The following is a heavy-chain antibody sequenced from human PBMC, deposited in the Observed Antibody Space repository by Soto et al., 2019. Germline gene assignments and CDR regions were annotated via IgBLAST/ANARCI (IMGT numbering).Heavy chain of an antibody. CDR2: IIPILGIA. CDR3: ARVTTQDGLCDY. J-gene: IGHJ4*02. Sequence: ASVKVSYKASGGTFSSYTISWVRQAPGQGLEWMGRIIPILGIANYAQKFQGRVTITADKSTSTAYMELSSLRSEDTAVYYCARVTTQDGLCDYWGQGTLVTVSS. D-gene: IGHD2-21*01. CDR1: GGTFSSYT. V-gene: IGHV1-69*02.